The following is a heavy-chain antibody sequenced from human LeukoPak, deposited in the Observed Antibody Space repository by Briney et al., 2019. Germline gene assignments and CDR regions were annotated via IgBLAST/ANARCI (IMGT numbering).Heavy chain of an antibody. J-gene: IGHJ4*02. Sequence: GASVKVSCKASGYTFTSYGVSWVRQAPGQGLEWMGWISAYNGNTNYAQKLQGRVTMTTDTSTSTAYMELRSLRSDDTAVYYCARGDDILTGYSKCDYWGQGTLVTVSS. V-gene: IGHV1-18*01. CDR3: ARGDDILTGYSKCDY. CDR1: GYTFTSYG. D-gene: IGHD3-9*01. CDR2: ISAYNGNT.